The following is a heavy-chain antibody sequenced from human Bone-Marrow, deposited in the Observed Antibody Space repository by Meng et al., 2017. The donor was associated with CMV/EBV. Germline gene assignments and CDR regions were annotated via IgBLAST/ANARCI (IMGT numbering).Heavy chain of an antibody. Sequence: GGSLRLSCAASGFTFSSYAMSWVRQAPGKGLEWVAFIRYDGSNKYYADSVKGRFTISRDNSKNTLYLQMNSLRAEDTAVYYCAKDKGEGSSWYVIDYWGQGTLVTVSS. CDR1: GFTFSSYA. CDR3: AKDKGEGSSWYVIDY. J-gene: IGHJ4*02. CDR2: IRYDGSNK. V-gene: IGHV3-30*02. D-gene: IGHD6-13*01.